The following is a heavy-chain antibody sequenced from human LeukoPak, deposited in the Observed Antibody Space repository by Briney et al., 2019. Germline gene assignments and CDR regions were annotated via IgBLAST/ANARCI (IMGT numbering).Heavy chain of an antibody. D-gene: IGHD3-16*01. Sequence: SQTLSLTCGISGGNFSSNRVSWNWVRQSPSRGLEWLGRTYYRSKWYNDYAISVRSRITINPDTSKNQFSPQLNSVTPEDTAVYYCARDWGTLTDGFDIWGQGTMVIVSS. J-gene: IGHJ3*02. CDR1: GGNFSSNRVS. V-gene: IGHV6-1*01. CDR3: ARDWGTLTDGFDI. CDR2: TYYRSKWYN.